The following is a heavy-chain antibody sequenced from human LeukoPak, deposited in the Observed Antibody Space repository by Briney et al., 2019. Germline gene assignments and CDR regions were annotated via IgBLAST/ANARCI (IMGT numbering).Heavy chain of an antibody. CDR2: IYTSGST. J-gene: IGHJ4*02. CDR3: ARGAYPDYFDY. Sequence: SETLSLTCTVSGGSISSGNYYWSWIRQPAGKGLEWIGRIYTSGSTNYNPSLKSRVTISVDTSKNQFSLKLRPVTAADTAVYYCARGAYPDYFDYWGQGTLVTVSS. V-gene: IGHV4-61*02. CDR1: GGSISSGNYY.